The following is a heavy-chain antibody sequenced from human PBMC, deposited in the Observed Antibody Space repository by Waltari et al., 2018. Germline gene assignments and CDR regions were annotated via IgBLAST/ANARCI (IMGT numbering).Heavy chain of an antibody. Sequence: EVQLVESGGGLVQPGGSLRLSCAASGFPLSTFSMNWVRQAPGKGLEWVSYISSSSSTIYYADSVKGRFTISRDNAKNSLYLQMNSLRAEDTAVYYCARDGSGSYYRAFDIWGQGTMVTVSS. V-gene: IGHV3-48*01. CDR1: GFPLSTFS. CDR3: ARDGSGSYYRAFDI. J-gene: IGHJ3*02. D-gene: IGHD3-10*01. CDR2: ISSSSSTI.